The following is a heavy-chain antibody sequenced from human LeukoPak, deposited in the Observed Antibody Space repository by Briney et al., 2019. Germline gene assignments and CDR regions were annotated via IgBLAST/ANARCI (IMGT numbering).Heavy chain of an antibody. Sequence: SGPTLVNPPQTLTLTCTFSGFSLRTGGGGVGWIRQPPGKALEWLALIYWDDDKRYSPSLKSRLTIAKDTSKNQVVLTMTNMDPVDTATYYCAHDVWASGKYYYMDVWGKGTTVTVSS. CDR3: AHDVWASGKYYYMDV. CDR2: IYWDDDK. CDR1: GFSLRTGGGG. D-gene: IGHD3-10*01. J-gene: IGHJ6*03. V-gene: IGHV2-5*02.